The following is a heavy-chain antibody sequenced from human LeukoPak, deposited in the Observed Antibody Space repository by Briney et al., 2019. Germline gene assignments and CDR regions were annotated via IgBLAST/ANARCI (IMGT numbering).Heavy chain of an antibody. V-gene: IGHV4-59*11. CDR2: VYYVGST. CDR3: ARSGDSSAYYSF. D-gene: IGHD3-22*01. CDR1: GASIRSHH. J-gene: IGHJ4*02. Sequence: PSETLSLTCTVSGASIRSHHWTWIRQPPGKGLEWIGNVYYVGSTSYSPSLKSRVTISLDTSKNQFSLETNSVTAADTAVYYCARSGDSSAYYSFWGQGILVTVSS.